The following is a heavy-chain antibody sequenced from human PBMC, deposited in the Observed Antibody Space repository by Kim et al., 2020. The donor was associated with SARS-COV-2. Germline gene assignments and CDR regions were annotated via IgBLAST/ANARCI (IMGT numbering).Heavy chain of an antibody. CDR3: ASDIVVVPAAMGDYYYYGMDV. J-gene: IGHJ6*02. CDR1: GYTFTSYY. V-gene: IGHV1-46*01. Sequence: ASVKVSCKASGYTFTSYYMHWVRQAPGQGLEWMGIINPSGGSTSYAQKFQGRVTMTRDTSTSTVYMELSSLRSEDTAVYYCASDIVVVPAAMGDYYYYGMDVWGQGTTVTVSS. CDR2: INPSGGST. D-gene: IGHD2-2*01.